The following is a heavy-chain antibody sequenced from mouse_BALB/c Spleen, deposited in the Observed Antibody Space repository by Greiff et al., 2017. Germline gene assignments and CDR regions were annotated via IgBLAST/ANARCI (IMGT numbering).Heavy chain of an antibody. CDR1: GYTFTSYY. J-gene: IGHJ3*01. CDR3: TRAENYYGYGFAY. Sequence: VQLQQSGAELVKPGASVKLSCKASGYTFTSYYMYWVKQRPGQGLEWIGEINPSNGGTNFNEKFKSKATLTVDKSSSTAYMQLSSLTSEDSAVYYCTRAENYYGYGFAYWGQGTLVTVSA. V-gene: IGHV1S81*02. D-gene: IGHD1-2*01. CDR2: INPSNGGT.